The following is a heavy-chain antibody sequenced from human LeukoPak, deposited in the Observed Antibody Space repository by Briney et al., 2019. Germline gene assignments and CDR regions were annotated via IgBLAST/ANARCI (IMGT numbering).Heavy chain of an antibody. V-gene: IGHV3-23*01. D-gene: IGHD5-12*01. J-gene: IGHJ4*02. Sequence: GGSLRLSCAASGFTFSSYAMSWVRQAPGKGLEWVSAISGSGGSTYYADSVKGRFTISRDNSKNTLYLQMNSMRAEDTAVYYCAKDRRSSGYDYKGYYFDYWGQGTLVTVSS. CDR1: GFTFSSYA. CDR3: AKDRRSSGYDYKGYYFDY. CDR2: ISGSGGST.